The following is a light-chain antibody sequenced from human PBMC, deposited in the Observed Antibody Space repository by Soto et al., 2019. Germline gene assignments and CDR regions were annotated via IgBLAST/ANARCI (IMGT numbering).Light chain of an antibody. CDR2: GAS. V-gene: IGKV3-20*01. Sequence: EIVLTQSPGTLSLSPGERATLSCRASQSVSSSYLAWYQQKPGQAPRPLIHGASNRATGIPDRFSGSGSGTDFTLTINRLEPEDFAVYYCQQYGSSPRTFGQGTKV. CDR1: QSVSSSY. CDR3: QQYGSSPRT. J-gene: IGKJ1*01.